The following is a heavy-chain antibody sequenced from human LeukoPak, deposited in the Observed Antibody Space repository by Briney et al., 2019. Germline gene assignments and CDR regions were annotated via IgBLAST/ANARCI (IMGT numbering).Heavy chain of an antibody. CDR3: ASHAEGIAAAGTEWGWFDP. CDR1: GGSISSSSYY. D-gene: IGHD6-13*01. Sequence: SETLSLTCTVSGGSISSSSYYWSWIRQPPGKGLDWIGEINHSGSTNYNPSLKSRVTISVDTSKNQFSLKLSSVTAADTAVYYCASHAEGIAAAGTEWGWFDPWGQGTLVTVSS. V-gene: IGHV4-39*07. CDR2: INHSGST. J-gene: IGHJ5*02.